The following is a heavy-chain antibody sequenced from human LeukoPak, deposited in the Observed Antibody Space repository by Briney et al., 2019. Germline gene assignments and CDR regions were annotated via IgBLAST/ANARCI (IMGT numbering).Heavy chain of an antibody. J-gene: IGHJ6*02. D-gene: IGHD1-14*01. CDR2: IWYVGSNK. Sequence: PGRSLRLSCAASGFTFSSYGMHWVRQAPGKGLEWVAVIWYVGSNKYYADSVKGRFTISRDNSKNTLYLQMNSLRAEDTAVYYCARARNHYYYYGMDVWGQGTTVTVSS. V-gene: IGHV3-33*01. CDR3: ARARNHYYYYGMDV. CDR1: GFTFSSYG.